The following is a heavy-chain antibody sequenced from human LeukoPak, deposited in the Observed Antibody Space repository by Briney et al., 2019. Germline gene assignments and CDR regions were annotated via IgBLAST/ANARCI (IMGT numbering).Heavy chain of an antibody. CDR1: GYTFTSYD. D-gene: IGHD6-6*01. CDR2: MNPNSGNT. J-gene: IGHJ6*03. V-gene: IGHV1-8*03. CDR3: ARGPSSSSLYYYYYMDV. Sequence: ASVKVSCKASGYTFTSYDINWVRQATGQGLEWMGWMNPNSGNTGYAQKFQGRVTITRNTSISTAYMELSSLRSEDTAVYYCARGPSSSSLYYYYYMDVWGKGTTVTVSS.